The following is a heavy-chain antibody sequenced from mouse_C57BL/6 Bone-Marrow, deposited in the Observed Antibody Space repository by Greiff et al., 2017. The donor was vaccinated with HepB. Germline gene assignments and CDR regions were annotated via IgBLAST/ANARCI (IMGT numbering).Heavy chain of an antibody. CDR2: IYPRSGNT. Sequence: QVQLKQSGAELARPGASVKLSCKASGYTFTSYGISWVKQRTGQGLEWIGEIYPRSGNTYYNEKFKGKATLTADKSSSTAYMELRSLPSEDSAVYFCARDGGVTTDWYFDVWGTGTTVTVSS. CDR1: GYTFTSYG. V-gene: IGHV1-81*01. D-gene: IGHD2-2*01. J-gene: IGHJ1*03. CDR3: ARDGGVTTDWYFDV.